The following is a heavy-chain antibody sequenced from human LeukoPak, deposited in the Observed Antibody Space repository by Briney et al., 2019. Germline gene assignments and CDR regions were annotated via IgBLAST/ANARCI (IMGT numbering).Heavy chain of an antibody. CDR2: ISASGGST. D-gene: IGHD6-19*01. Sequence: TGGSLRLSCAASGFTFSSYAMSWGRQAPGKGLEWVSGISASGGSTYYADSVKGRFTISKDNSKNTLYLQMNSLRAEDTAVYYCAKYSSGWCSEYWGQRTLVTVSS. V-gene: IGHV3-23*01. CDR1: GFTFSSYA. J-gene: IGHJ4*02. CDR3: AKYSSGWCSEY.